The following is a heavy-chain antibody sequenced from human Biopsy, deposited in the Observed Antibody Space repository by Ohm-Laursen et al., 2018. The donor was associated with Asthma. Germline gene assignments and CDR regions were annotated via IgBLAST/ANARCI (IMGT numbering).Heavy chain of an antibody. V-gene: IGHV3-53*01. CDR3: SRGDSSNWAHYDFDY. CDR2: IYSGGTS. Sequence: SLRLSCAASGFAVSRDHMFWVRQAPGKGLEWVSVIYSGGTSHTADSVRGRFTISRDYSKNTLYLQMHSLIAEDTAVYYCSRGDSSNWAHYDFDYWGQGTLVTVSS. CDR1: GFAVSRDH. J-gene: IGHJ4*02. D-gene: IGHD3-22*01.